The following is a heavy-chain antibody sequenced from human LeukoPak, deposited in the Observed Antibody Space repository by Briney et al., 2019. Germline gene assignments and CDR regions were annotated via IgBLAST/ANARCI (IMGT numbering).Heavy chain of an antibody. Sequence: GGSLRLSCAASGFSFGGCAMTWVRQAPGKGLEWVSSITYNGAATYYLDSVKARFTISRDNSRSTLYLQMDSLTAEDTALYYCAKDGLYFDGSTHIYYFDSWGQGTLVAVSS. CDR3: AKDGLYFDGSTHIYYFDS. CDR1: GFSFGGCA. D-gene: IGHD3-9*01. CDR2: ITYNGAAT. J-gene: IGHJ4*02. V-gene: IGHV3-23*01.